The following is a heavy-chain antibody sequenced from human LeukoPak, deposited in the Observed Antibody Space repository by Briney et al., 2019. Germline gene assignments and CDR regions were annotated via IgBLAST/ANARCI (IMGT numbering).Heavy chain of an antibody. CDR1: GFTLTTYW. Sequence: PGGSLRLSCAASGFTLTTYWMSWVRQAPGKGMEWVANINPGGSDKYYVDSVRGRFTISRDNAENSLYLQVNSLRAEDTALYYCTSDNNNLFDYWGQGTLVTVSS. J-gene: IGHJ4*02. D-gene: IGHD1/OR15-1a*01. V-gene: IGHV3-7*01. CDR2: INPGGSDK. CDR3: TSDNNNLFDY.